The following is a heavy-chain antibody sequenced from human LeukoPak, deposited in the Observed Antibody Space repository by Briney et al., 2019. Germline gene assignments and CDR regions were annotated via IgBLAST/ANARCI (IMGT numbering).Heavy chain of an antibody. J-gene: IGHJ4*02. V-gene: IGHV1-69*04. CDR1: GGTFSSYA. CDR3: ASLGGNYDILTGSTDY. CDR2: IIPILGIA. Sequence: ASVKVSCKASGGTFSSYAISWVRQAPGQGLEWMGRIIPILGIANYAQKLQGRVTITADKSTSTAYMELSSLRSEDTAVYYCASLGGNYDILTGSTDYWGQGTLVTVSS. D-gene: IGHD3-9*01.